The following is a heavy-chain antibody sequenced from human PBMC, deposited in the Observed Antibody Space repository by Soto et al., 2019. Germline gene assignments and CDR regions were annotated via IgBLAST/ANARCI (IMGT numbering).Heavy chain of an antibody. V-gene: IGHV3-9*01. D-gene: IGHD6-13*01. Sequence: PGGSLRLSCAASGFTFDDYAMHWVRQAPGKGLEWVSGISWNSVSIGYADSVKGRFTISRDNAKNSLYLQMNSLRTEDTALYYCTKDTGSGWYGALSIWGRGTLVTVSS. CDR2: ISWNSVSI. J-gene: IGHJ4*02. CDR1: GFTFDDYA. CDR3: TKDTGSGWYGALSI.